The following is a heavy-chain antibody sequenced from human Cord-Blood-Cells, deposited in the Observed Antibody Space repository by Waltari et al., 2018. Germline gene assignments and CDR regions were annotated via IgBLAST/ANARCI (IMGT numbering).Heavy chain of an antibody. CDR3: FLYSGYDWGAFDI. D-gene: IGHD5-12*01. CDR1: GFTFSSYS. V-gene: IGHV3-21*01. CDR2: ISSSSSYI. Sequence: EVQLVESGGGLVKPGGSLRLSCAASGFTFSSYSMNWVRQAPGKGLEWVSSISSSSSYIYYADSVKGRFTISRDNAKNSLYLQMNSLRAEDTAVYYCFLYSGYDWGAFDIWGQGTMVTVSS. J-gene: IGHJ3*02.